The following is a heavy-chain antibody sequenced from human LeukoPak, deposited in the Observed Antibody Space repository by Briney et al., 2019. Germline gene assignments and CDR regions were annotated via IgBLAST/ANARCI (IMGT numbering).Heavy chain of an antibody. J-gene: IGHJ4*02. Sequence: VASLRLSCAAPGFTFSNYAMSWVRQAPGKGLEWVSAILGSGGSTYYADSVKGRFTVSRDNSKSTLYLQMNSLRAEDTALYYCAKWGDYDVLTGYYVPDYWGQGTLVTVSS. CDR3: AKWGDYDVLTGYYVPDY. CDR2: ILGSGGST. V-gene: IGHV3-23*01. D-gene: IGHD3-9*01. CDR1: GFTFSNYA.